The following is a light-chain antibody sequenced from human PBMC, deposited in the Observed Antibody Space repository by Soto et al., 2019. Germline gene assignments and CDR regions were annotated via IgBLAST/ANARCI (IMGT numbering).Light chain of an antibody. V-gene: IGKV3-15*01. CDR1: QSVSSN. CDR3: QQYNNWRT. CDR2: AAS. J-gene: IGKJ1*01. Sequence: EIVLTQSPATLSVSPGERATLSCRASQSVSSNLAWYQQKPGQAPRLLIYAASTRATGIPARFSGSGSGTEFTLTISSLQSEDFAVYYCQQYNNWRTFGLGTKV.